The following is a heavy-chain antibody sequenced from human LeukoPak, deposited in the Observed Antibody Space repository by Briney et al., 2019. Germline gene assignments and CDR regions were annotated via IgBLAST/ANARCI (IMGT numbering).Heavy chain of an antibody. V-gene: IGHV3-23*01. CDR2: IIGSGGGT. J-gene: IGHJ4*02. CDR1: GFTFSSSA. CDR3: AKRGVVIRVILVGFHKEAYYFDS. Sequence: VGSLRLSCAPSGFTFSSSAISWGRQAPGGGVEWVAGIIGSGGGTIYADSVKGRFTISRDNPKNTLYLQMNSLRAEDTAVYFCAKRGVVIRVILVGFHKEAYYFDSWGQGALVTVSS. D-gene: IGHD3-22*01.